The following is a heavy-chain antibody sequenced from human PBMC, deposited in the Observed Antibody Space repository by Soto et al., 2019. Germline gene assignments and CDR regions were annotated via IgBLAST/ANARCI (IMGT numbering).Heavy chain of an antibody. Sequence: QITLKESGPPLVKPTQTLTLTCTFSGFSLHTSGVGVGWIRQPPGQALEWLALIYWDDEKRYSPSLRSRLAIPKDTSKTQVLLSLTSVDPVDTATYFCAHMSKDDRDRSVYGLDVWGPGATVIVSS. V-gene: IGHV2-5*02. CDR2: IYWDDEK. CDR1: GFSLHTSGVG. J-gene: IGHJ6*02. CDR3: AHMSKDDRDRSVYGLDV. D-gene: IGHD2-21*02.